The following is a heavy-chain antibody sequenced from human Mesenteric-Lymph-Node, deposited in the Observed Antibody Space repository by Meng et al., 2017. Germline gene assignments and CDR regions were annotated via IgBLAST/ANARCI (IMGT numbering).Heavy chain of an antibody. J-gene: IGHJ4*02. V-gene: IGHV1-18*01. CDR2: ISVYNGNT. CDR3: ARDLKPEGIATEYLDY. CDR1: GYTFTRHG. Sequence: QVQLVQSGAEVRKPGASVKVSCQASGYTFTRHGITWVRQAPGQVLEWMGWISVYNGNTKCAEKFQGRVTMTTDTSTSTVYMEVRSLTSDDTAIYYCARDLKPEGIATEYLDYWGQGTLVTVSS. D-gene: IGHD6-13*01.